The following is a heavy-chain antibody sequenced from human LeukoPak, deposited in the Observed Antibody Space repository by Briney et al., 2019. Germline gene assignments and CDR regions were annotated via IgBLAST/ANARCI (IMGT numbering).Heavy chain of an antibody. D-gene: IGHD1-1*01. V-gene: IGHV3-30*18. J-gene: IGHJ4*02. CDR3: AKSGGTTGTSLFDY. Sequence: GRSLRLSCAASGFTFSSYGMHWVRQAPGKGLEWVAVISYDGSNKYYADSVEGRFTISRDNSKNTLYLQMNSLRAEDTAVYYCAKSGGTTGTSLFDYWGQGTLVTVSS. CDR2: ISYDGSNK. CDR1: GFTFSSYG.